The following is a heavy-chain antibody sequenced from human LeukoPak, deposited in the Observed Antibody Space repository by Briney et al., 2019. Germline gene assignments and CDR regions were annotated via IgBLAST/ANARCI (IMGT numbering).Heavy chain of an antibody. D-gene: IGHD3-9*01. J-gene: IGHJ6*02. CDR3: ARDLDDMTPEHPGHGMDV. CDR1: GYTFTGYY. V-gene: IGHV1-2*02. CDR2: INPNSGGT. Sequence: ASVKVSCKASGYTFTGYYMHWVRQAPGQGLEWMGWINPNSGGTNYAQKFQGRVTMTRDTSISTAYMELSRLRSDDTAVYYCARDLDDMTPEHPGHGMDVWGQGTTVTVSS.